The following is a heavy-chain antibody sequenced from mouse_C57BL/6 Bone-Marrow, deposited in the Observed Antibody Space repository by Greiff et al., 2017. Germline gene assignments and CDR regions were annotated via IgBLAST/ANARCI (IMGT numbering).Heavy chain of an antibody. CDR3: ARGYGSSYENY. CDR2: INPGSGGT. CDR1: GYAFTNYL. V-gene: IGHV1-54*01. D-gene: IGHD1-1*01. Sequence: VQLQQSGAELVRPGTSVKVSCKASGYAFTNYLIEWVKQRPGQGLEWIGVINPGSGGTNYNEKFKGKATLTADKSSSTAYMQLSSLTSEDSAVYFCARGYGSSYENYWGQGTTLTVSS. J-gene: IGHJ2*01.